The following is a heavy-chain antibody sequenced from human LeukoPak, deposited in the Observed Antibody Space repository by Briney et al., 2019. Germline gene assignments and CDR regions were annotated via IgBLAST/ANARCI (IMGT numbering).Heavy chain of an antibody. CDR1: GFTFSSYA. J-gene: IGHJ4*02. Sequence: GGSLRLSCAASGFTFSSYAMHWVRQAPGKGLEWVAVISYDGSNKYYADSVKGRFTISGDNSKNTLYLQMNSLRAEDTAVYYCARDNWNYSMGYYFDYWGQGTLVTVSS. CDR2: ISYDGSNK. V-gene: IGHV3-30-3*01. CDR3: ARDNWNYSMGYYFDY. D-gene: IGHD1-7*01.